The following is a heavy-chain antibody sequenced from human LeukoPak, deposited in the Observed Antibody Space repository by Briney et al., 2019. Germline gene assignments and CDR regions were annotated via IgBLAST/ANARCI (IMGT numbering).Heavy chain of an antibody. V-gene: IGHV4-4*02. CDR1: GGSISSRNW. D-gene: IGHD1-1*01. CDR2: IYHSGST. CDR3: ARGGGWGSWNDAVDY. J-gene: IGHJ4*02. Sequence: SETLSLTCAVSGGSISSRNWWSWVRQPPGKGLEWIGEIYHSGSTKYNPSLKSPVSISVDTSKNQFSLKVNSVTAADTAVYYCARGGGWGSWNDAVDYWGQGTLVTVSS.